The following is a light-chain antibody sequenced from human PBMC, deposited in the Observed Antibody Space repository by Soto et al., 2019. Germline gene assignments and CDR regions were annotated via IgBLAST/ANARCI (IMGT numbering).Light chain of an antibody. J-gene: IGKJ1*01. V-gene: IGKV3-20*01. CDR1: QSVSNNY. CDR3: QQYGSSGT. Sequence: EIVLTHSPGTLSLSPVERATLSCTASQSVSNNYLAWYQQKPGQAPRLLIYGASNRATGIPDRFSGSGSGTDFTLTISRLETEDFAVYYCQQYGSSGTFGQGTKVDIK. CDR2: GAS.